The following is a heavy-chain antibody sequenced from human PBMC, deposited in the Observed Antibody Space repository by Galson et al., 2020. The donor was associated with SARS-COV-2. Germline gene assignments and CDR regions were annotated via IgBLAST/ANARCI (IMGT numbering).Heavy chain of an antibody. CDR1: GFTFSSYA. CDR2: ISGSGGST. D-gene: IGHD2-21*02. J-gene: IGHJ6*02. Sequence: GGSLRLSCAASGFTFSSYAMSWVRQAPGKGLEWVSAISGSGGSTYYAASVKGRFTISRDNSKNTLYLQMNSLRAEDTAVYYCAKLLGYCGGDCLLRWVNYYYGMDVWGQGTTVTVSS. V-gene: IGHV3-23*01. CDR3: AKLLGYCGGDCLLRWVNYYYGMDV.